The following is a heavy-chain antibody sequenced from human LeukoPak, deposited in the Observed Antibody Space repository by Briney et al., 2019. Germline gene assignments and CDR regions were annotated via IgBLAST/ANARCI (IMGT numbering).Heavy chain of an antibody. CDR1: GYTFTNYY. Sequence: GASVKVSCEASGYTFTNYYMHWVRQAPGQGLEWMGIINPSGGSPTYAQKFQGRVTMTRDTSTSTVYMELSSLRSEDTAVYYCARVRGSYPLGYPWGQGTLVTVSS. D-gene: IGHD1-26*01. V-gene: IGHV1-46*01. J-gene: IGHJ5*02. CDR3: ARVRGSYPLGYP. CDR2: INPSGGSP.